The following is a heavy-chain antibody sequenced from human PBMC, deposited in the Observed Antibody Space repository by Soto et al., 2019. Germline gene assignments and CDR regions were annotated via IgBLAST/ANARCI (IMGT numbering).Heavy chain of an antibody. CDR3: ARDWSPDGDYYYYGMDV. CDR2: ISYDGSNK. Sequence: GESLNISCAASGFTFSSYAMHWVRQAPGKGLEWVAVISYDGSNKYYADSVKGRFTISRDNSKNTLYLQMNSLRAEDTAVYYCARDWSPDGDYYYYGMDVWGQGTTVTVSS. V-gene: IGHV3-30*04. J-gene: IGHJ6*02. D-gene: IGHD4-17*01. CDR1: GFTFSSYA.